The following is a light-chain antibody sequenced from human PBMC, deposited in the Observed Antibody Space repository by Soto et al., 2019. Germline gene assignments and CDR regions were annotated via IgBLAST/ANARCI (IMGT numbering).Light chain of an antibody. V-gene: IGKV3-20*01. CDR2: GIS. Sequence: EIVLTQSPGILSLSPGERASLSCRASQSVTSNYLAWYQQKPGQAPRLLMYGISRRSTGIPDRFSGSGSGTDFTLTITRLEPEDFAVYYCQQYVTSSPRTFGQGTKVDIK. J-gene: IGKJ1*01. CDR3: QQYVTSSPRT. CDR1: QSVTSNY.